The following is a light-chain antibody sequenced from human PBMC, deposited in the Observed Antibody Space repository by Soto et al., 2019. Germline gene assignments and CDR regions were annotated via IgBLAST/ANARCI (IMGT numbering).Light chain of an antibody. CDR3: QQYGSTPPT. J-gene: IGKJ2*01. CDR2: GVS. CDR1: QSVTSTY. Sequence: EIVLTQSPGTLSLSPGERATLSCRASQSVTSTYLAWYQQKPGQAPRLLIYGVSHSATGIADRFSGSGSGTDFSLTISRLEPEDFAVYICQQYGSTPPTFGQGTKLEIK. V-gene: IGKV3-20*01.